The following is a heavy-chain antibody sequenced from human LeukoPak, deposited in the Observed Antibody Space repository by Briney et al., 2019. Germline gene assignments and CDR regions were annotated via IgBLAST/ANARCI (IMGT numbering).Heavy chain of an antibody. V-gene: IGHV1-2*02. Sequence: ASVKVSCKASGYTFTGYYMHWVRQAPGQGLEWMGWINPNSGGTNYAQKFQGRVTMTRDTSISTAYMELSRLRSDDTAVYYCARVALISGSYYRMSLDPWGQGTLVTVSS. CDR3: ARVALISGSYYRMSLDP. CDR2: INPNSGGT. D-gene: IGHD1-26*01. J-gene: IGHJ5*02. CDR1: GYTFTGYY.